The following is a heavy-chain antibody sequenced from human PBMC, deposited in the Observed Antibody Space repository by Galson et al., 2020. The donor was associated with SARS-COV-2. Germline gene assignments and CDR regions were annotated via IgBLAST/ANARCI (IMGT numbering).Heavy chain of an antibody. J-gene: IGHJ4*02. D-gene: IGHD4-4*01. CDR1: GFNSNNYG. Sequence: GGSLRLSCAASGFNSNNYGMYWVRQAPGKGLEWVAVISYDGSNKYYADSVKGRFTISRDNSKNTLYLQMNSLRAEDTAVYYCARDRHSNYVGPLDYWGQGTLVTVSS. CDR2: ISYDGSNK. CDR3: ARDRHSNYVGPLDY. V-gene: IGHV3-30*19.